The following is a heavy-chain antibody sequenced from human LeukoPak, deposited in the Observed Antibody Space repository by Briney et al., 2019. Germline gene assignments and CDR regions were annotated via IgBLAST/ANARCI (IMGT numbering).Heavy chain of an antibody. J-gene: IGHJ6*03. CDR3: AKDGTYDFWSGYIPHNYYYYMDV. D-gene: IGHD3-3*01. CDR2: ISGSGGST. CDR1: GFTFSSYA. V-gene: IGHV3-23*01. Sequence: GGSLRLSCAASGFTFSSYAMSWVRQAPGKGLEWVSAISGSGGSTYYADSVEGRFTISRDDSKNTLYLQMNSLRAEDTAVYYCAKDGTYDFWSGYIPHNYYYYMDVWGKGTTVTVSS.